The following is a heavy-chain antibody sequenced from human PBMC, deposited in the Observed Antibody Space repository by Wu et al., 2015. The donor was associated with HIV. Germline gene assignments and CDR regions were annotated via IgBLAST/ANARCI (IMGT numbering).Heavy chain of an antibody. D-gene: IGHD3-3*01. CDR3: ARAYYDFWSGSENYMDV. J-gene: IGHJ6*03. CDR2: INPSGGST. CDR1: GYTFTSYY. Sequence: QVQLVQSGAEVKKPGASVKVSCKASGYTFTSYYLHWVRQAPGQGLEWMGIINPSGGSTSYAQKFQGRVTMTRDTSTSTVYMELSSLRSEDTAVYYCARAYYDFWSGSENYMDVWGKGTTVTVSS. V-gene: IGHV1-46*03.